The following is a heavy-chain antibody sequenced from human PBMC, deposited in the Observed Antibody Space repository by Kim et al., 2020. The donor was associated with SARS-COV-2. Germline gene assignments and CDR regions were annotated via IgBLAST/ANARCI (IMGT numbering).Heavy chain of an antibody. J-gene: IGHJ3*02. CDR1: GFTFSSYA. CDR3: AKDLCLWFGVLLVWGDI. CDR2: ICGSGGST. Sequence: GGSLRLSCAASGFTFSSYAMSWVRQAPGKGLEWVAAICGSGGSTYYADSVKGRFTFSRDNSKNTLYLQMNSLRAEDTAVYYCAKDLCLWFGVLLVWGDIWGQGTIVTVSS. V-gene: IGHV3-23*01. D-gene: IGHD3-10*01.